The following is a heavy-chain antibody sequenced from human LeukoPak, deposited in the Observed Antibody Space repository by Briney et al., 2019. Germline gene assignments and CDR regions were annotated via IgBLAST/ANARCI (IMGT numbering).Heavy chain of an antibody. V-gene: IGHV3-23*01. D-gene: IGHD3-22*01. Sequence: GGSLRLSCAASGFTFSSYAMSWVRQAPGKGLEWVSAISGSGDSTYYADSVKGRFTISRDNSKNTLYLQMNSLRAEDTAVYYCAKDPDYYDSSGYYYGTLFDYWGQGTLVTVSS. J-gene: IGHJ4*02. CDR2: ISGSGDST. CDR1: GFTFSSYA. CDR3: AKDPDYYDSSGYYYGTLFDY.